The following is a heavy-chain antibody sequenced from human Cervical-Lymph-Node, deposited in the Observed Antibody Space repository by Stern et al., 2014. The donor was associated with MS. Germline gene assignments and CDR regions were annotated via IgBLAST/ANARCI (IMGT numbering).Heavy chain of an antibody. CDR2: INPSAGNT. Sequence: QLVQSGAEVKKPGASVKVSCMASGYSFTSYFINWVRRAPGQGLEWMGIINPSAGNTNYAQKCQGRVVMTSDTSTGTVYMELSSLRSEDTAVYYCARDEGADYWGQGTLVTVSS. CDR3: ARDEGADY. CDR1: GYSFTSYF. V-gene: IGHV1-46*01. J-gene: IGHJ4*02.